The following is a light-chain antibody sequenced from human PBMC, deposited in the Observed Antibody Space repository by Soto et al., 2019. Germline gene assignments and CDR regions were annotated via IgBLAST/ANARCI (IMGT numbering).Light chain of an antibody. CDR1: QSISNW. V-gene: IGKV1-5*03. Sequence: DIQMTQSPSTLSAYVGDRVTITCRASQSISNWMAWYQQKPGKAPKILIYKASTLESGVPSRFSGSASGTEFTLTISSLQPDDFATYYCQQYYNYFRTFGQGTKVEIK. CDR2: KAS. J-gene: IGKJ1*01. CDR3: QQYYNYFRT.